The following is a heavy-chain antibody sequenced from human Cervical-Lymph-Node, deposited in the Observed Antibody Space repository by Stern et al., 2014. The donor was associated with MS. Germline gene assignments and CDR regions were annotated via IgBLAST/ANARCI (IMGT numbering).Heavy chain of an antibody. Sequence: VQLVQSGAEVKKPGEPLKISCKGLENSFTANGIAGGGKMPGKGLEGMGIIYPGDSDTRYSPSFQGQVTISADKSISTAYLQWSSLKASDTAMYYCARDYGDYAFDYWGQGTLVTVSS. D-gene: IGHD4-17*01. CDR1: ENSFTANG. CDR3: ARDYGDYAFDY. V-gene: IGHV5-51*01. CDR2: IYPGDSDT. J-gene: IGHJ4*02.